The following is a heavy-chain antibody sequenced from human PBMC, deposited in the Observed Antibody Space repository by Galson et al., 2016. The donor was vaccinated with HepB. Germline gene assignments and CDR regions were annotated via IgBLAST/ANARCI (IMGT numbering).Heavy chain of an antibody. CDR1: GYTFTSYA. CDR3: ARLDTDSSGYSQVGWFDS. J-gene: IGHJ5*01. CDR2: ISAYNGNR. D-gene: IGHD6-19*01. V-gene: IGHV1-18*01. Sequence: SVKVSCKASGYTFTSYAISWVRQAPGQGLEWMGWISAYNGNRNYAQEVQDRVTMTTDTSTSTAYMELRSLRSDDTAVYYCARLDTDSSGYSQVGWFDSWGQGTLVTVSS.